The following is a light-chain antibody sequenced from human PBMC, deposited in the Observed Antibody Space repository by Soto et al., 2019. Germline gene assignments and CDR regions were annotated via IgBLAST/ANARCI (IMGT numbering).Light chain of an antibody. CDR2: GNS. CDR3: QSYDSSLSGWV. Sequence: QSVLTQPPSVSGAPGQRVTISCTGSSSNIGAGYDVHWYQQLPGTAPKFLIYGNSNRPSGVPDRFSGSKSGTSDSLAITGLQAEDEADYYCQSYDSSLSGWVFGGGTKLTVL. CDR1: SSNIGAGYD. V-gene: IGLV1-40*01. J-gene: IGLJ3*02.